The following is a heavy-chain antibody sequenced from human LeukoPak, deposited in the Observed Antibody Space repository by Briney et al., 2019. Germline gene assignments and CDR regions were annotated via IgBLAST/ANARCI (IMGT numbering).Heavy chain of an antibody. CDR1: GFTFSDYG. V-gene: IGHV3-23*01. J-gene: IGHJ3*02. D-gene: IGHD3-22*01. Sequence: GGSLRLSCAASGFTFSDYGMNWVRQTPGKGLEWVSAIGGRGGSAYYADSVKGRFTISRDNSKNTLYLQMNSLRAEDTAVYYCAKNGVVTRGDAFDIWGQGTMVTVSS. CDR3: AKNGVVTRGDAFDI. CDR2: IGGRGGSA.